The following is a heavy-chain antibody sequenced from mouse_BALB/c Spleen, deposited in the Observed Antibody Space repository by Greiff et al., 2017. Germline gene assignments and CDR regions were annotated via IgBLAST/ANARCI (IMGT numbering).Heavy chain of an antibody. Sequence: EVKLVESGPGLVKPSQSLSLTCTVTGYSITSDYAWNWIRQFPGNKLEWMGYISYSGSTSYNPSLKSRISITRDTSKNQFFLQLNSVTTEDTATYYCARSDDYAYYYAMDYWGQGTSVTVSS. CDR3: ARSDDYAYYYAMDY. CDR2: ISYSGST. V-gene: IGHV3-2*02. D-gene: IGHD2-4*01. J-gene: IGHJ4*01. CDR1: GYSITSDYA.